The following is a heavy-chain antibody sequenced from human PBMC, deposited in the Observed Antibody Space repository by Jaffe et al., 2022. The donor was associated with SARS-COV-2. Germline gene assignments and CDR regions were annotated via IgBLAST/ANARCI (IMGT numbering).Heavy chain of an antibody. CDR3: AKYGGDYDLGYYGMDV. Sequence: EEQLLESGGGLVQPGGSLRLSCAASGFTFSSYAMSWVRQAPGKGLEWVSGISGSGGSTYYADSVKGRFTISRDNSKNTLYLQMNSLRAEDTAVYYCAKYGGDYDLGYYGMDVWGQGTTVTVSS. J-gene: IGHJ6*02. CDR1: GFTFSSYA. CDR2: ISGSGGST. V-gene: IGHV3-23*01. D-gene: IGHD4-17*01.